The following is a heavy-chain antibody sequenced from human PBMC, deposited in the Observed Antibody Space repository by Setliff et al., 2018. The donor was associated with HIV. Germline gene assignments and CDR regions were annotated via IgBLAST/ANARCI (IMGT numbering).Heavy chain of an antibody. CDR2: IIPISGTA. J-gene: IGHJ5*02. CDR3: ARDFGGYCSSMSCPGLFDP. V-gene: IGHV1-69*05. CDR1: GGTFSNYG. D-gene: IGHD2-2*01. Sequence: SVKVSCKASGGTFSNYGMSWVRQAPGQGLEWMGGIIPISGTANYAQKFQGRVTITTDESTSTAYMELSGLRSEDTAVHYCARDFGGYCSSMSCPGLFDPWGQGTLVTVSS.